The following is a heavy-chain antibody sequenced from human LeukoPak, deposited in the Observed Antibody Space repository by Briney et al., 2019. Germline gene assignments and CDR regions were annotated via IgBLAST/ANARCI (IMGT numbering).Heavy chain of an antibody. Sequence: PSETLSLTCTVSGGSISSSSYYWGWIRQPPGKGLEWIGSIYYSGSTYYNPSLKSRVTISVDTSKNQFSLKLSSVTAADTAVYYCARGGRWYNYFDYWGQGTLVTVSS. J-gene: IGHJ4*02. CDR1: GGSISSSSYY. CDR2: IYYSGST. CDR3: ARGGRWYNYFDY. D-gene: IGHD4-23*01. V-gene: IGHV4-39*07.